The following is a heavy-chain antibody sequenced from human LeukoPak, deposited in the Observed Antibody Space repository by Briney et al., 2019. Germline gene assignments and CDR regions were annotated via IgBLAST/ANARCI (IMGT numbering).Heavy chain of an antibody. J-gene: IGHJ5*02. D-gene: IGHD5-18*01. CDR3: AREDHTANNWFDP. CDR2: IIPMLGRS. Sequence: ASVKVSCKASGGSFSSYGISWVRQAPGQGLEWMGGIIPMLGRSNYAHKVQGRVTISTDESTSTAYMEMNSLRAEDTAVYYCAREDHTANNWFDPWGQGTLVTVSS. V-gene: IGHV1-69*05. CDR1: GGSFSSYG.